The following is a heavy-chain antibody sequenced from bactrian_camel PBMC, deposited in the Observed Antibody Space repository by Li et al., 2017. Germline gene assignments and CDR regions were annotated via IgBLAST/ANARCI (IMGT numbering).Heavy chain of an antibody. CDR2: LASDGSS. D-gene: IGHD2*01. CDR1: AYTPANVR. Sequence: SLRLSCAFDAYTPANVRMAWFRQAPGKEREGVASLASDGSSIYANSLKGRFSISKDNARNWLDLQMDSLEPGDTARYYCAADRRRHGPPSLRPGDYSVWGQGTQVTVS. CDR3: AADRRRHGPPSLRPGDYSV. V-gene: IGHV3S53*01. J-gene: IGHJ4*01.